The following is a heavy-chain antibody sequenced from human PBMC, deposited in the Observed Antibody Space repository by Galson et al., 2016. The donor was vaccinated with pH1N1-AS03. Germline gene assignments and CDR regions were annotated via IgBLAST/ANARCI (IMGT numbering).Heavy chain of an antibody. CDR3: AVDSYSRATY. Sequence: LRLSCAASGLTFSDYWMSWVRQAPGKGLEWVANIKLDGSDTNYGDSVRDRFTISRDNVNNLLYPQMNSLRVEDTAVYYCAVDSYSRATYWGQGALVTVSS. J-gene: IGHJ4*02. D-gene: IGHD1-26*01. CDR1: GLTFSDYW. CDR2: IKLDGSDT. V-gene: IGHV3-7*03.